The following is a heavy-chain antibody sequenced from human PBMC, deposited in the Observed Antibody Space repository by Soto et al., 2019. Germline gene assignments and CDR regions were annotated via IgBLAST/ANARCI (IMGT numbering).Heavy chain of an antibody. CDR1: GGSISSYY. J-gene: IGHJ5*02. V-gene: IGHV4-59*08. Sequence: QVQLQESGPGLVKPSETLSLTCTVSGGSISSYYWSWIRQPPGKGLEWIGYIYHSGSTYYNPSLKSRVTISVDTSKNQFSLNLSSVTAADTAVYYCARYCSGGSCYLDPWGQGTLVTVSS. CDR2: IYHSGST. CDR3: ARYCSGGSCYLDP. D-gene: IGHD2-15*01.